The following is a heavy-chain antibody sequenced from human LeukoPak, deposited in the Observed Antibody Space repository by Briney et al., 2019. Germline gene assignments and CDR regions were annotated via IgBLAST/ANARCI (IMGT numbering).Heavy chain of an antibody. CDR2: INHSGST. V-gene: IGHV4-34*01. Sequence: SETLSLTCAVYGGSFSGYYWSWIRQPPGKGLEWIGEINHSGSTNYNPSLKSRVTISVDTSTNQFSLKLSSVTPADTAVHYCARGGGVWGSYRLFDYWGQGTLVTVSS. CDR3: ARGGGVWGSYRLFDY. CDR1: GGSFSGYY. J-gene: IGHJ4*02. D-gene: IGHD3-16*02.